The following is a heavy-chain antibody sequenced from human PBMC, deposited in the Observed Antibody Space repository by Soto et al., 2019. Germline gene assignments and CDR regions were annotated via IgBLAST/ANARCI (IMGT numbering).Heavy chain of an antibody. D-gene: IGHD6-13*01. CDR3: AKDDRQLVPFDDYYGMDV. CDR1: GFTFSSYA. Sequence: EVQLLESGGGLVQPGGSLRLSCAASGFTFSSYAMSWVRQAPGKGLEWVSAISGSGGSTYYADSVKGRFTISRDNSKNTLYRQMNRLRAEDTAVYYCAKDDRQLVPFDDYYGMDVWGQGTTVTVSS. J-gene: IGHJ6*02. CDR2: ISGSGGST. V-gene: IGHV3-23*01.